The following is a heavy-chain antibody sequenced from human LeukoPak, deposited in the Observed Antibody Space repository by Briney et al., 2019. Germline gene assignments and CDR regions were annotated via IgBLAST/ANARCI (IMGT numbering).Heavy chain of an antibody. D-gene: IGHD5-18*01. V-gene: IGHV3-23*01. Sequence: GGSLRLSCAASGFTFSSYAMSWVRQAPGKGLEWVSAISGSGGSTYYADSVKGRFTISRDNSKNTLYLQMNSLRAEDTAVYYCANLPGSNNNGYGYRGYYWGQGTLVTVSS. CDR1: GFTFSSYA. J-gene: IGHJ4*02. CDR3: ANLPGSNNNGYGYRGYY. CDR2: ISGSGGST.